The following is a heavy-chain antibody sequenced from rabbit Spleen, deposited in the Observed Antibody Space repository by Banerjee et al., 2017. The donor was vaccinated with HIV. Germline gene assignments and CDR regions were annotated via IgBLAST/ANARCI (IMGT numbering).Heavy chain of an antibody. CDR3: ARDTATSFSTYGMDL. D-gene: IGHD1-1*01. Sequence: QSLEESGGDLVKPGASLTLTCTASGFSFSSGYWMCWVRQAPGKGLEWIGCIYTGDGTTWYASWARGRFTISKTSSTTVTLQMTSLTAADTATYFCARDTATSFSTYGMDLWGPGTLVTVS. CDR2: IYTGDGTT. CDR1: GFSFSSGYW. J-gene: IGHJ6*01. V-gene: IGHV1S40*01.